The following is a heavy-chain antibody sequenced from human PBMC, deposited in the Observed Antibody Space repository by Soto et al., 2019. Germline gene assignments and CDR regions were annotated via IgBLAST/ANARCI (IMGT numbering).Heavy chain of an antibody. CDR3: ARDTNSLDP. J-gene: IGHJ5*02. D-gene: IGHD3-16*01. CDR1: NYSINSGFF. Sequence: SETLSLTCSVSNYSINSGFFWGWIRQPPGKGLEWIGSIFHTGDTYYNPSLKSRITMSVDTSRNQFSLKLTSLTAADTAVYYCARDTNSLDPWGQGTLVTVSS. CDR2: IFHTGDT. V-gene: IGHV4-38-2*02.